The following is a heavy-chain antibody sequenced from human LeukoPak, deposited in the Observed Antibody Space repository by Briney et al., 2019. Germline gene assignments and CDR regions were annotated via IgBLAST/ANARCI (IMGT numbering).Heavy chain of an antibody. V-gene: IGHV4-34*01. CDR2: INHSGST. D-gene: IGHD3-10*01. J-gene: IGHJ3*02. CDR3: ARQRKKRITMVRGVANDAFDI. Sequence: SETLSLTCAVYGGSFSGYYWSWIRQPPGKGLEWIGEINHSGSTNYNPSLKSRVTISVDTSKNQFSLKLSSVTAADTAVYYCARQRKKRITMVRGVANDAFDIWGQGTIVTVSS. CDR1: GGSFSGYY.